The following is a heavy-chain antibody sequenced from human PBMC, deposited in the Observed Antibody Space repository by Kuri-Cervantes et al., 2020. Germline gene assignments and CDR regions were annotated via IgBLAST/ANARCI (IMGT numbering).Heavy chain of an antibody. D-gene: IGHD6-13*01. CDR3: AKDPASSSWYRGGGWFDP. CDR2: ITASGGRT. Sequence: GESLKISCTDSGFTFGDYAMNWIRQAPGKGLEWVSGITASGGRTFYADSVKGRFTISRDNSKNTLYLQMNSLRAEDTALYYCAKDPASSSWYRGGGWFDPWGQGTLVTVSS. V-gene: IGHV3-23*01. J-gene: IGHJ5*02. CDR1: GFTFGDYA.